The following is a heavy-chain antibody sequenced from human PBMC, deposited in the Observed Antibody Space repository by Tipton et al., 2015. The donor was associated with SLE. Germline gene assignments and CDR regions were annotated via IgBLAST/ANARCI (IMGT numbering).Heavy chain of an antibody. Sequence: TLSLTCVVYGGSFSGYYWSWIRQPPGKGLEWIGEINHSGSTNYNPSLKSRVTISVDTSKNQFSLKLSSVTAADTAVYYCAGRERITIFGVVIMSYFYYYGMDVWGQGTTVTVSS. CDR1: GGSFSGYY. J-gene: IGHJ6*02. CDR3: AGRERITIFGVVIMSYFYYYGMDV. D-gene: IGHD3-3*01. V-gene: IGHV4-34*01. CDR2: INHSGST.